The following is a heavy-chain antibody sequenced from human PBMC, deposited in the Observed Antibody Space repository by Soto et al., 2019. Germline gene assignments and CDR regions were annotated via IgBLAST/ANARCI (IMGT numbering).Heavy chain of an antibody. J-gene: IGHJ4*02. V-gene: IGHV3-30*18. CDR1: GFTFSSYG. D-gene: IGHD3-3*01. Sequence: QVQLVESGGGVVQPGRSLRLSCAASGFTFSSYGMHWVRQAPGKGPEWVAVISYDGSNKYYADSVKGRFTISRDNSKNTLYLQMNRLRAEDTAVYYCAKELDVLRFLEWSGVLDYWGQGTLVTVSS. CDR3: AKELDVLRFLEWSGVLDY. CDR2: ISYDGSNK.